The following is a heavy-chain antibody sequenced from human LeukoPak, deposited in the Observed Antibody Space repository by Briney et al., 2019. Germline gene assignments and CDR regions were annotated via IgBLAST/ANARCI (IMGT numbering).Heavy chain of an antibody. CDR3: ARTFGTGTSPSYSYFYGMDV. CDR2: FIPTFGTA. CDR1: GGTFSNYA. V-gene: IGHV1-69*13. J-gene: IGHJ6*02. Sequence: SVKVSCKASGGTFSNYAISWVRQAPGQGPEWMGGFIPTFGTADYAQKFQGRITIRADESTTTAYMELSSLRYEDTAVYYCARTFGTGTSPSYSYFYGMDVWGQGTTVSVSS. D-gene: IGHD1-7*01.